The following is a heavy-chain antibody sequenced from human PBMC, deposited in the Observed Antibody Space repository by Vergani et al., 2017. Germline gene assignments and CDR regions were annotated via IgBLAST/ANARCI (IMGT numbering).Heavy chain of an antibody. Sequence: QVQLQESGPGLVKPSETLSLTCSVSGYSISRGYYWGWIRQPPGKGLEWIATVFHSGSAYYNPSLRRRVTISVETSKNQFSLRLTTLTAADTAVYYCARAQPYCSSTSCYNYYYYYYMDVWGKGP. CDR1: GYSISRGYY. V-gene: IGHV4-38-2*02. J-gene: IGHJ6*03. CDR2: VFHSGSA. CDR3: ARAQPYCSSTSCYNYYYYYYMDV. D-gene: IGHD2-2*01.